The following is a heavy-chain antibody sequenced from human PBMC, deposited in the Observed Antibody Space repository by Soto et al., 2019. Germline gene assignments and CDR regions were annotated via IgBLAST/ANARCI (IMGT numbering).Heavy chain of an antibody. CDR2: ISYSGST. Sequence: QVQLQESGPGLVKPSETLSLTCTVSSDSISSYYWSWIRQPPGKRLEWIGYISYSGSTDYNPSLQSRVTISGDPSKNQFPLKVSSVTASDPAVYYCARGTSWQLPFDYWGQGTLVTVSS. J-gene: IGHJ4*02. D-gene: IGHD6-13*01. CDR1: SDSISSYY. CDR3: ARGTSWQLPFDY. V-gene: IGHV4-59*01.